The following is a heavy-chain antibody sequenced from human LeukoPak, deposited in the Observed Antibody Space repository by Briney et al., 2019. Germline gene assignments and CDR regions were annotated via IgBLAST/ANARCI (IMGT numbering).Heavy chain of an antibody. D-gene: IGHD2-21*02. V-gene: IGHV3-30-3*01. CDR1: GFTFSSYA. CDR3: ARAVPSYCGGDCYPTDY. Sequence: GGSLGLSCAASGFTFSSYAMHWVRQAPGKGLEWVAVISYDGSNKYYADSVKGRFTISRDNSKNTLYLQMNSLRAEDTAVYYCARAVPSYCGGDCYPTDYWGQGTLVTVSS. J-gene: IGHJ4*02. CDR2: ISYDGSNK.